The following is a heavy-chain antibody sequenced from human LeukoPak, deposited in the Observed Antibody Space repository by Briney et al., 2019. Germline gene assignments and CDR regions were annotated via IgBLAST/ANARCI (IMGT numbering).Heavy chain of an antibody. CDR1: GFTFSNAW. V-gene: IGHV3-30*18. Sequence: GGSLRLSCAASGFTFSNAWMNWVRQAPGKGLEWVAVISYDGNNKYYADSVKGRFTISRDNSKNTLYLQMDNLRAEDTAVYYCAKYQRQWLPKGGFDYWGQGTLVTVSS. D-gene: IGHD6-19*01. CDR3: AKYQRQWLPKGGFDY. CDR2: ISYDGNNK. J-gene: IGHJ4*02.